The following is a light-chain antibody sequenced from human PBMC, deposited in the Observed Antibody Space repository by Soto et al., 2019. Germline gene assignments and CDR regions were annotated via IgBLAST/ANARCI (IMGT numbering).Light chain of an antibody. CDR1: KSLLYRSNNKNY. CDR3: QQYCGSPPT. V-gene: IGKV4-1*01. Sequence: DIVMTQSPDSLTVSLCERATINCKSSKSLLYRSNNKNYVGWYQQKPGQPPQLLIFEASTRESGVPDRISSSGSEKDSTLTISSLQAEDVAVYYCQQYCGSPPTFDGGTKAEIK. J-gene: IGKJ4*01. CDR2: EAS.